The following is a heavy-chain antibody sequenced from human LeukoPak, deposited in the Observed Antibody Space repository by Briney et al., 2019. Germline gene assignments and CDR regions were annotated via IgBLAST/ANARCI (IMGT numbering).Heavy chain of an antibody. J-gene: IGHJ3*02. CDR2: FDPEDGET. V-gene: IGHV1-24*01. CDR3: ARDGAVVSSAFDI. CDR1: GYTLTELS. D-gene: IGHD2-2*01. Sequence: ASVKVSCKVSGYTLTELSMHWVRQAPGKGLEWMGGFDPEDGETNYAQKFQSRVTMTEDTSTDTAYMELRSLRSDDTAVYYCARDGAVVSSAFDIWGQGTMVTVSS.